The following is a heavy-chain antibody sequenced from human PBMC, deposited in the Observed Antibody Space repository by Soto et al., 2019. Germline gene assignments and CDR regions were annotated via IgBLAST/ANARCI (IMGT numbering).Heavy chain of an antibody. J-gene: IGHJ6*03. CDR3: ASTYCTNGVCYLRYMDV. Sequence: QVQLVQSGAEVKKPGSSVKVSCKASGGTFSSYTISWVRQAPGQGLEWMGRIIPILGIANYAQKFQGRVTITADKSPSTAYMELSSLRSEDTAVYYCASTYCTNGVCYLRYMDVWGKGTTVTVSS. D-gene: IGHD2-8*01. V-gene: IGHV1-69*02. CDR1: GGTFSSYT. CDR2: IIPILGIA.